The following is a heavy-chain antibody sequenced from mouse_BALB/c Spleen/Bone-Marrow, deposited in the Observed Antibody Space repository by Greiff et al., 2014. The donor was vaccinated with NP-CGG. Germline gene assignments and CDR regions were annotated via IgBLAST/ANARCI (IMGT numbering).Heavy chain of an antibody. V-gene: IGHV14-3*02. CDR3: ASYYYGSSRFAY. CDR2: IDPANGNT. D-gene: IGHD1-1*01. J-gene: IGHJ3*01. CDR1: GFNIKDTY. Sequence: LEESGAELVKPGASVKLSCTASGFNIKDTYMHWVKQRPEQGLEWIGRIDPANGNTKYDPKFQGKATITADTSSNTAYLQPSSLTSEDTAVYYCASYYYGSSRFAYWGQGTLVTVSA.